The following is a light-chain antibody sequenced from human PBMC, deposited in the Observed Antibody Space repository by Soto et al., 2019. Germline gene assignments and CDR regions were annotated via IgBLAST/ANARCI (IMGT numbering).Light chain of an antibody. V-gene: IGKV1-5*03. Sequence: DIQMTQSPSTLSGSVGDRVTIACRSSQTISSWLAWYQQKPGKAPKLLIYKASTLKSGVPSRFSGSGSGTEFTFTINSLQSEDIGTYYCQHYNSLPITFGQGTRLEIK. J-gene: IGKJ5*01. CDR1: QTISSW. CDR3: QHYNSLPIT. CDR2: KAS.